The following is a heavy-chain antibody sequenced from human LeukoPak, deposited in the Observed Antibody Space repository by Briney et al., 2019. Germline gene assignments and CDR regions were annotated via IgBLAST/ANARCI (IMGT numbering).Heavy chain of an antibody. CDR2: IKNDGSIT. D-gene: IGHD6-19*01. V-gene: IGHV3-74*01. CDR1: GFIFSGYW. J-gene: IGHJ4*02. CDR3: ARDWGSGWYFDY. Sequence: PGGSLRLSCAASGFIFSGYWMHWVRQAPGKGLVWLSRIKNDGSITSYADSVKGRFTISRDNAKNTLYLQMNSLRVEDTAVYYCARDWGSGWYFDYWGQGTLVTVSS.